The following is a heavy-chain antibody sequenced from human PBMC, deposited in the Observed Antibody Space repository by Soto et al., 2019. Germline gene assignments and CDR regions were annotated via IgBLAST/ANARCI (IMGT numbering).Heavy chain of an antibody. CDR1: GYTFTSYY. Sequence: ASVKVSCKASGYTFTSYYMHWVRQAPGQGLEWMGIINPSGGSTSYAQKFQGRVTMTRDTSTSTVYMELSSLRSEDTAVYYCARGGRITIFGVDNRYYYGMDVWGQGTPVTVSS. V-gene: IGHV1-46*01. J-gene: IGHJ6*02. CDR3: ARGGRITIFGVDNRYYYGMDV. CDR2: INPSGGST. D-gene: IGHD3-3*01.